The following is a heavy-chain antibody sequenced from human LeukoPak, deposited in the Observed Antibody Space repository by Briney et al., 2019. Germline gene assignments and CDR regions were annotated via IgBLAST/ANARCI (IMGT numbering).Heavy chain of an antibody. CDR3: ARDLGSGWGSAFDI. D-gene: IGHD7-27*01. J-gene: IGHJ3*02. Sequence: SVKVSCKASGGTFSSYAISWVRQAPGQGLEWMGGIIPIFGTANYAQRFQGRVTITADESTSTAYMELSSLRSEDTAVYYCARDLGSGWGSAFDIWGQGTMVTVSS. CDR2: IIPIFGTA. CDR1: GGTFSSYA. V-gene: IGHV1-69*13.